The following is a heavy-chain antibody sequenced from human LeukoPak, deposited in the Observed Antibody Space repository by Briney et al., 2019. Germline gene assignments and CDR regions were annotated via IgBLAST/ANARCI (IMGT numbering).Heavy chain of an antibody. V-gene: IGHV4-4*07. CDR3: GRGGYYDSSGRHYYFDY. CDR2: IYTSGST. D-gene: IGHD3-22*01. J-gene: IGHJ4*02. CDR1: GGSVSSYY. Sequence: SETLSLTCTFSGGSVSSYYWSWIRQPAGKGLEWIGRIYTSGSTNYNPSLKSRVTISVDTSKNQFSLKLSSVTAADTAVYYCGRGGYYDSSGRHYYFDYWGQGTLVTVSS.